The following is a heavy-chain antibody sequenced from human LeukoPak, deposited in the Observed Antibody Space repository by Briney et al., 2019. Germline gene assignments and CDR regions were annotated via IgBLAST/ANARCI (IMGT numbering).Heavy chain of an antibody. V-gene: IGHV3-48*01. CDR3: ARARAIAAAGTRVVGY. J-gene: IGHJ4*02. D-gene: IGHD6-13*01. CDR1: GFTFSSYS. CDR2: ISSSSSTI. Sequence: PGGSLRLSCAASGFTFSSYSVNWVRQAPGKGLEWVSYISSSSSTIYYADSVKGRFTISRDNAKNSLYLQMNSLRAEDTAVYYCARARAIAAAGTRVVGYWGLGTLVIVSS.